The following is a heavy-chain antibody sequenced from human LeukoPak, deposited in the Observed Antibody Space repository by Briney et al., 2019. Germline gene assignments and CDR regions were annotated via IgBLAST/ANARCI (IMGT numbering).Heavy chain of an antibody. CDR3: ARGRDGYSEDYYYYYMDV. Sequence: ASVKVSCTASGYTFTSYGISWVRQAPGQGLEWMGGIIPIFGTANYAQKFQGRVTITADESTSTAYMELSSLRSEDTAVYYCARGRDGYSEDYYYYYMDVWGKGTTVTISS. D-gene: IGHD5-24*01. J-gene: IGHJ6*03. CDR1: GYTFTSYG. V-gene: IGHV1-69*13. CDR2: IIPIFGTA.